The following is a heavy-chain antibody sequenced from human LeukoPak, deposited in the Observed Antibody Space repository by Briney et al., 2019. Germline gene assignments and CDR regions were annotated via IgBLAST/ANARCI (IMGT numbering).Heavy chain of an antibody. V-gene: IGHV1-46*01. D-gene: IGHD3-16*01. J-gene: IGHJ6*03. CDR1: GYTFTSYY. Sequence: WASVKVSCKASGYTFTSYYMHWVRQAPGQGLEWMGIINPSGGSTSYAQKFQGRVTMTRDTSISTAYMELSGLRSDDTAVYYCARDPNLGEWSRVYYYYYMDVWGKGTTVTVSS. CDR3: ARDPNLGEWSRVYYYYYMDV. CDR2: INPSGGST.